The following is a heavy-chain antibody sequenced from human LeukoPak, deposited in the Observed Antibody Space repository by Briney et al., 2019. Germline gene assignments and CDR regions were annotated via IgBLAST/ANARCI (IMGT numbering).Heavy chain of an antibody. CDR2: INTDGSSA. Sequence: GGSLRLSCAASGFTFSSYWMHWVRQAPGKGLVWVSRINTDGSSASYADSVKGRFTISRDNSKSTLYLQMNSLRAEDTAVYYCAKDRRYYGSGSYYDYWGQGTLVTVSS. CDR3: AKDRRYYGSGSYYDY. J-gene: IGHJ4*02. V-gene: IGHV3-74*01. CDR1: GFTFSSYW. D-gene: IGHD3-10*01.